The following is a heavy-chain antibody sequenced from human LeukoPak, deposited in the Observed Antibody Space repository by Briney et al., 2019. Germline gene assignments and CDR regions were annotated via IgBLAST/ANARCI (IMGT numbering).Heavy chain of an antibody. Sequence: SVKVSCKASGGTFSSYAISWVRQAPGQGLEWMGRIIPILGIANYAQKFQGRVTITADKSTSTAYMELRSLRSDDTAVYYCARGRGGEQGDDHYYFDYWGQGTLVTVSS. J-gene: IGHJ4*02. CDR1: GGTFSSYA. CDR3: ARGRGGEQGDDHYYFDY. D-gene: IGHD1-1*01. V-gene: IGHV1-69*04. CDR2: IIPILGIA.